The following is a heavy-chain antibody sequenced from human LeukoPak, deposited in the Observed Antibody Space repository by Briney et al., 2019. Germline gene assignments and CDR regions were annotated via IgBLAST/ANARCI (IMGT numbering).Heavy chain of an antibody. Sequence: GASVKVSCKASGYTFTGYYMHWVRQAPGQGLEWMGWINPNSGGTNYAQKVQGRVTMTRDTSISTAYMELSRLRSDDTAVYYCARVPRVAATFWFDPWGQGTLVTVSS. D-gene: IGHD2-15*01. CDR3: ARVPRVAATFWFDP. CDR1: GYTFTGYY. CDR2: INPNSGGT. J-gene: IGHJ5*02. V-gene: IGHV1-2*02.